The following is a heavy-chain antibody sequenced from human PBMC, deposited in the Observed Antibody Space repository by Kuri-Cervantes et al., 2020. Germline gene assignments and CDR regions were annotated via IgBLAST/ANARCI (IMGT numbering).Heavy chain of an antibody. V-gene: IGHV1-18*01. D-gene: IGHD2-2*02. CDR3: ARDPGNVPAAIPLYYYYGMDV. CDR1: GYAFTSYG. Sequence: ASVKVSCKASGYAFTSYGISWVRQAPGQGLERMGWISAYNGNTNYAQKLQGRVTMTTDTSTSTAYMELRSLRSDDTAVYYCARDPGNVPAAIPLYYYYGMDVWGQGTTVTVSS. CDR2: ISAYNGNT. J-gene: IGHJ6*02.